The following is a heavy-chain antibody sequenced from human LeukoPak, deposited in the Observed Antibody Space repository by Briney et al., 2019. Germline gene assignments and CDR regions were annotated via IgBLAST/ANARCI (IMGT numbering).Heavy chain of an antibody. CDR2: IRYDGSNK. Sequence: PGGFLRLSCAASKFTSSSSVMHWVRQAPGKGLEWLAFIRYDGSNKNYADSVKGRFTISKDNSKNTLYMQMNSLRGEDTAVYYCAKGGVGASYYMDVWGKGTTVTVSS. CDR3: AKGGVGASYYMDV. CDR1: KFTSSSSV. J-gene: IGHJ6*03. D-gene: IGHD1-26*01. V-gene: IGHV3-30*02.